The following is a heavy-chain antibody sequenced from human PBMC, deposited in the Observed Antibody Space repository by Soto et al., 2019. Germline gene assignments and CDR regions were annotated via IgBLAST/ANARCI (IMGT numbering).Heavy chain of an antibody. CDR3: VRWALRYQQSSYYFDV. V-gene: IGHV4-39*01. CDR1: GASISSSGYY. D-gene: IGHD1-26*01. Sequence: QVQLQESGPGLVSPWGTLSLTCTVSGASISSSGYYWGWIRQAPGKGLQWIGSIDYIGNTYYDPSFKSLVAVSVDTSKNQISLQRNSVTSADTAVHYCVRWALRYQQSSYYFDVWGQGTLVTVSS. CDR2: IDYIGNT. J-gene: IGHJ4*02.